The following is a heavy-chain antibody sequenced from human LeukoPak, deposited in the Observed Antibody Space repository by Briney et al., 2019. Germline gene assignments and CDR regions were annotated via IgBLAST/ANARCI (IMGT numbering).Heavy chain of an antibody. D-gene: IGHD6-19*01. CDR3: TTYSNGWYAC. V-gene: IGHV3-21*03. CDR2: ISSSSSYI. J-gene: IGHJ5*01. CDR1: GFTFSSYS. Sequence: GGSLRLSCAASGFTFSSYSMNWVRQAPGKGLEWVSSISSSSSYIYYADSVKGRFTISRDNAKNSLYLQMNSLKTEDTALYYCTTYSNGWYACWGQGTLVTVSS.